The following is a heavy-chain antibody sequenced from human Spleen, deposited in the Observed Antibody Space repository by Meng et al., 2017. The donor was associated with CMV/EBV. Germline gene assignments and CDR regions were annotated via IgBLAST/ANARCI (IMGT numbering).Heavy chain of an antibody. CDR3: ARAHDFNWYDP. J-gene: IGHJ5*02. V-gene: IGHV1-69*06. Sequence: SVKVSCKASGYTFSSYDINWVRQAPGQGLEWVGGIIPIIGTTHYAQRFQGRVTLTADKSTATTYMDLSRLTSEDTAVYYCARAHDFNWYDPWGQGTLVTVSS. CDR1: GYTFSSYD. D-gene: IGHD1-1*01. CDR2: IIPIIGTT.